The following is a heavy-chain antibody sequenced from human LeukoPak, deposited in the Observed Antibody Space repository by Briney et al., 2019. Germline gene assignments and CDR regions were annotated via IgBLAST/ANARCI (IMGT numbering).Heavy chain of an antibody. CDR3: AREGIVVVPAANGIDY. D-gene: IGHD2-2*01. Sequence: SGGSLRLSCAASGFTLSSYGMHWVRQAPGKGLEWVAVIWYDGSNKYYADSVKGRFTISRDNSKNTLYLQMNSLRAEDTAVYYCAREGIVVVPAANGIDYWGQGTLVTVSS. V-gene: IGHV3-33*01. J-gene: IGHJ4*02. CDR1: GFTLSSYG. CDR2: IWYDGSNK.